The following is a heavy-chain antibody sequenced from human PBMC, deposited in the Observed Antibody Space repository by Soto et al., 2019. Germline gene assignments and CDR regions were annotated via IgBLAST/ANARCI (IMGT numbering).Heavy chain of an antibody. CDR3: ARGESMVSSVFDY. V-gene: IGHV4-31*03. D-gene: IGHD3-10*01. Sequence: PSETLSLTCTVSGGPFNSGGYYWSWIRQEPGKGLEWIGYIYYNGDTSYNPSLKSRVTISADTSKTQFSLKLSSVTAADTAVYYCARGESMVSSVFDYWGQGMLVTVSS. J-gene: IGHJ4*02. CDR1: GGPFNSGGYY. CDR2: IYYNGDT.